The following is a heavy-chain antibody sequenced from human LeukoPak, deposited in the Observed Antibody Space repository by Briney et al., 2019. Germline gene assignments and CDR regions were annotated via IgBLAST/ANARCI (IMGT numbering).Heavy chain of an antibody. CDR3: ARVLTSNGYYFDY. D-gene: IGHD6-19*01. V-gene: IGHV7-4-1*02. J-gene: IGHJ4*02. CDR1: GYTFTSYA. Sequence: VASVKVSCNASGYTFTSYAMNWVRQAPGQGLEWVGWIHTNTGNPTYAQGFTGRFVFSLDTSVSTAYLQIRSLKAEDTAVYYCARVLTSNGYYFDYWGQGTLVTVSS. CDR2: IHTNTGNP.